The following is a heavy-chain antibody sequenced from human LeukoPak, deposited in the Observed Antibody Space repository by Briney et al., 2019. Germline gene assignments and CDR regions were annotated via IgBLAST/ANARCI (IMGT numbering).Heavy chain of an antibody. CDR1: GFAFSNNW. CDR3: GSSDWYAAFDI. Sequence: GGSLRLSCAASGFAFSNNWMHWVPRAPGKGLLGVSRINIDGISTSYADPVKARSTISRDNATNTLYLQMNSLRAEDTAVYSCGSSDWYAAFDIWGQGTMVTVSS. V-gene: IGHV3-74*01. D-gene: IGHD3-9*01. CDR2: INIDGIST. J-gene: IGHJ3*02.